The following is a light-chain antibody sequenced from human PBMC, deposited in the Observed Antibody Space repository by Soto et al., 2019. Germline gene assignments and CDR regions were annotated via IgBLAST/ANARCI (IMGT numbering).Light chain of an antibody. V-gene: IGKV3-20*01. Sequence: ENVLTQSPGTLSLSPGERGTLSCRASQSVSSNYLAWYQQKPGQAPRLLIYGASTRATGIPDRFSGSGSGTDFTLTISRLEPEDSAVYYCQQYGSSPTWTFGQGTKVDIK. CDR2: GAS. J-gene: IGKJ1*01. CDR3: QQYGSSPTWT. CDR1: QSVSSNY.